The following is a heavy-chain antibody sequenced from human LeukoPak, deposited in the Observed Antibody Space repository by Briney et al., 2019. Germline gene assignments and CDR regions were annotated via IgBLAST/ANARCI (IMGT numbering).Heavy chain of an antibody. CDR3: TTEPMVRGTDY. J-gene: IGHJ4*02. CDR1: GYTFTSYA. D-gene: IGHD3-10*01. V-gene: IGHV7-4-1*02. Sequence: ALVKVSCKASGYTFTSYAMNWVRQAPGQGLEWMGWINTNTGNPTYAQGFTGRFVFSLDTSVSTAYLQISSLKAEDTAVYYCTTEPMVRGTDYWGQGTLVTVSS. CDR2: INTNTGNP.